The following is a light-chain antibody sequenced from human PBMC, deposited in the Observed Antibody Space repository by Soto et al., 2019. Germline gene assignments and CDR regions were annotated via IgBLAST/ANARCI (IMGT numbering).Light chain of an antibody. J-gene: IGKJ1*01. V-gene: IGKV3-20*01. CDR2: GAS. Sequence: EIVLTQFPGTLSLSPGEIATLSFSASQSVSSNYLAWYQQRPGQPPNLLIFGASNRAPGIPDRFSGSGSGTDFTLTISRLEPEDFAVYYCQQYGSSIKTFGQGTKVDIK. CDR3: QQYGSSIKT. CDR1: QSVSSNY.